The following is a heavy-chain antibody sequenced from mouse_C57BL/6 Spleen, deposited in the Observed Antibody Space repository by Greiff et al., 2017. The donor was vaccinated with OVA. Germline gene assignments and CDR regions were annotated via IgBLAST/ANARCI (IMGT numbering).Heavy chain of an antibody. D-gene: IGHD2-4*01. CDR3: AREGDYDYDERLAY. V-gene: IGHV1-42*01. CDR2: INPSTGGT. Sequence: VQLKQSGPELVKPGASVKISCKASGYSFTGYYMNWVKQSPEKSLEWIGEINPSTGGTTYNQKFKAKATLTVDKSSSTAYMQLKSLTSEDSAVYYCAREGDYDYDERLAYWGQGTLVTVSA. J-gene: IGHJ3*01. CDR1: GYSFTGYY.